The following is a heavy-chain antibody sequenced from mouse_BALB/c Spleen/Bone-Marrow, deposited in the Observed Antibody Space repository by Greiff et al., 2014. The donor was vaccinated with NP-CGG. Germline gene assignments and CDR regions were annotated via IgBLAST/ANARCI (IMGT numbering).Heavy chain of an antibody. Sequence: EVNLVESGGGLVQPGGSRKLSCAASGFTFSSFGMHWVRQAPEKGLEWVAYISSGSSTIYYADTVKGRFTISRDNPKNTLFLQMTSLRSEDTAMYYCARLRRYYGYFDYWGQGTTLTVFS. V-gene: IGHV5-17*02. CDR3: ARLRRYYGYFDY. D-gene: IGHD1-1*01. J-gene: IGHJ2*01. CDR2: ISSGSSTI. CDR1: GFTFSSFG.